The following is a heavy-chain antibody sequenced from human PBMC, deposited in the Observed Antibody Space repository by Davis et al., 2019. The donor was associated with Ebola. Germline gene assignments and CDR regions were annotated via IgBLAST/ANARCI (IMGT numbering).Heavy chain of an antibody. V-gene: IGHV3-64*04. D-gene: IGHD2-15*01. Sequence: GESLKISCSASGFTFSSYAMHWVRQAPGKGLEYVSAISSNGGSTYYADSVKGRFTISRDNAKNSLYLQMNSLRAEDTAVYYCAKLAGRIRLDLFDYWGQGTLVTVSS. J-gene: IGHJ4*02. CDR2: ISSNGGST. CDR3: AKLAGRIRLDLFDY. CDR1: GFTFSSYA.